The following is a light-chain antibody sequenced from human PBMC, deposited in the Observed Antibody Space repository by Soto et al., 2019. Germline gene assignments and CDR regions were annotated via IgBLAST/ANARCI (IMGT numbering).Light chain of an antibody. Sequence: QSALTQPASVSGSPGQSITISCTGTSSDVGYYNYVSWYQQHPGKAPKLMIYDVGYRSSGVSNRFSGSKSGNTASLTISGLQAEDEADYYCSSYTTTNTVVFGGGTKVTVL. CDR2: DVG. V-gene: IGLV2-14*01. J-gene: IGLJ2*01. CDR1: SSDVGYYNY. CDR3: SSYTTTNTVV.